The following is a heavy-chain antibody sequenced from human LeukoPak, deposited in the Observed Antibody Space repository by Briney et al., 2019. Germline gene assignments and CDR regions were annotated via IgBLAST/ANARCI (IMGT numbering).Heavy chain of an antibody. D-gene: IGHD6-13*01. V-gene: IGHV3-23*01. CDR2: ISGSGGST. CDR1: GFTFSSYA. CDR3: ATVWAYSSSS. Sequence: GGSLRLSCAASGFTFSSYAMSWVRQAPGKGLEWVSAISGSGGSTYYADSVKGRFTISRDNSKNTLYLQMNSVRAEDTAVYYCATVWAYSSSSWGQGTLVTVSS. J-gene: IGHJ4*02.